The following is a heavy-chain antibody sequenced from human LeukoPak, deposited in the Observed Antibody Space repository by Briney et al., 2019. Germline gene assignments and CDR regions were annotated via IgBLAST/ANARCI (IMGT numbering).Heavy chain of an antibody. V-gene: IGHV1-69*05. CDR3: ARAATQYCSSTSCYLNY. Sequence: ASVKVSCKASGGTFSSYATSWVRQAPGQGLEWMGGIIPIFGTANYAQKFQGRVTVTTDESTSTAYMELSSLRSEDTAVYYCARAATQYCSSTSCYLNYWGQGTLVTVPS. CDR2: IIPIFGTA. D-gene: IGHD2-2*01. J-gene: IGHJ4*02. CDR1: GGTFSSYA.